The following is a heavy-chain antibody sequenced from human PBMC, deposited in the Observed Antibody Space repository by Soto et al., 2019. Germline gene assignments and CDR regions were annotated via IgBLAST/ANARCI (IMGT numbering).Heavy chain of an antibody. J-gene: IGHJ6*02. Sequence: QLQLQESGPGLVKPSETLSLTCAVSGGSISSRSYYWGWIRQPPGKGLEWIGSMYYSGSTYYNPSLKSRVTISVDTSKNQFSLKLSSVTAADTAVYYCAADTVTLYYYYCGMDVWGQGTTVTVSS. V-gene: IGHV4-39*01. CDR3: AADTVTLYYYYCGMDV. D-gene: IGHD4-17*01. CDR2: MYYSGST. CDR1: GGSISSRSYY.